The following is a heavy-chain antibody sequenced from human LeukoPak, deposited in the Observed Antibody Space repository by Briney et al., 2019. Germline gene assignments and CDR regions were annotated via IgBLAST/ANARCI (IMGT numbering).Heavy chain of an antibody. J-gene: IGHJ3*02. V-gene: IGHV3-33*01. D-gene: IGHD3-16*01. Sequence: GGSLRLSCAASGFTFSSYGMHWVREAPGKGLEWVAVILNDGSQEKYADSVKGRCTISRDNSKNTLFLQMNSLRAEDTAVYYCARDDALGDNALDIWGQGTMVNVSS. CDR3: ARDDALGDNALDI. CDR2: ILNDGSQE. CDR1: GFTFSSYG.